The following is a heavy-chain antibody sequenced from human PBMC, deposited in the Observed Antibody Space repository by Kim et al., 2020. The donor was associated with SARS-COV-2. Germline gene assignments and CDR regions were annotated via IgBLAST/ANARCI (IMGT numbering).Heavy chain of an antibody. Sequence: ASVKVSCKVSGYTLTELSMHWVRQAPGKGLEWMGGFDPEDGETIYAQKFQGRVTMTEDTSTDTAYMELSSLRSEDTAVYYCATGSGQLVPSGGVYFDYWGQGTLVTVSS. J-gene: IGHJ4*02. CDR3: ATGSGQLVPSGGVYFDY. CDR1: GYTLTELS. D-gene: IGHD6-6*01. CDR2: FDPEDGET. V-gene: IGHV1-24*01.